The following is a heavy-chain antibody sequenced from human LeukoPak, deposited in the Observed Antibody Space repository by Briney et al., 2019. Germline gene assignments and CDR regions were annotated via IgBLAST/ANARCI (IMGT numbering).Heavy chain of an antibody. Sequence: PSQTLSLTCTVSGGSISSYYWSWIRQPPGKGLEWIGYIYYSGSTNYNPSLKSRVTISVDTSKNQFSLKLSSVTAADTAVYYCARGGSIAARGGWFDPWGQGTLVTVSS. CDR3: ARGGSIAARGGWFDP. V-gene: IGHV4-59*01. J-gene: IGHJ5*02. CDR1: GGSISSYY. D-gene: IGHD6-6*01. CDR2: IYYSGST.